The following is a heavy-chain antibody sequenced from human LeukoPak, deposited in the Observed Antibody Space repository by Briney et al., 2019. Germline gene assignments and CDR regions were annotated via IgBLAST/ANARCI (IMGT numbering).Heavy chain of an antibody. CDR3: ARSAHYYYDSASFGVAFDV. CDR1: GFTFSDYY. V-gene: IGHV3-11*01. Sequence: KPGGSLRLSCAASGFTFSDYYMSWIRQAPGKGLEWVSYISSSGSTIYYADSVKGRFTISRDNAKNSLYLQMNSLRAEDTAMYYCARSAHYYYDSASFGVAFDVWGQWTMVTVS. CDR2: ISSSGSTI. J-gene: IGHJ3*01. D-gene: IGHD3-22*01.